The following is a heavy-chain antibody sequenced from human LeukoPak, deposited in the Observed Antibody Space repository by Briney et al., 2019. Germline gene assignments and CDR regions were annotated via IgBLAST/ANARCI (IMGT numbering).Heavy chain of an antibody. V-gene: IGHV4-39*01. Sequence: SETLSLTCTVSGGSISSSSYYWGWIRQPPGKGLEWIGSIYYSGSTYYNPSLKSRVTISVDTSKNQFSLKLSSVTAADTAVYYCASFQRGSSGWYRVFDYWGQGTLVTVSS. J-gene: IGHJ4*02. D-gene: IGHD6-19*01. CDR3: ASFQRGSSGWYRVFDY. CDR1: GGSISSSSYY. CDR2: IYYSGST.